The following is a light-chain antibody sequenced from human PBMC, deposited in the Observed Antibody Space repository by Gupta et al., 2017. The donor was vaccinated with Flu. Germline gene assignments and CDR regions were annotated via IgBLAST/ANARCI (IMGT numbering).Light chain of an antibody. CDR2: GAS. J-gene: IGKJ2*01. V-gene: IGKV3-15*01. CDR1: QSVGSN. CDR3: QQYNDWPPL. Sequence: EIVMTQSPATLSVSPGERATLFCRASQSVGSNLAWYQQKPGLAPRLLIHGASTRATGIPARFSGSGSGTEFTLTISSLQSEDFAVYHCQQYNDWPPLFGQGTKLEVK.